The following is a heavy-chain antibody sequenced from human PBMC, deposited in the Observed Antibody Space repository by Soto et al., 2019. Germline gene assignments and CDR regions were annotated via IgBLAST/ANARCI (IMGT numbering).Heavy chain of an antibody. V-gene: IGHV1-18*04. J-gene: IGHJ4*02. D-gene: IGHD3-22*01. CDR3: ARDLRTTYYYDSSGYPKAFDY. CDR1: GYTFTSYG. CDR2: ISAYNGNT. Sequence: ASVKVSCKASGYTFTSYGISWVRQAPGQGHEWMGWISAYNGNTNYAQKLQGRVTMTTDTSTSTAYMELRSLRSDDTAVYYCARDLRTTYYYDSSGYPKAFDYWGQGTLVTVSS.